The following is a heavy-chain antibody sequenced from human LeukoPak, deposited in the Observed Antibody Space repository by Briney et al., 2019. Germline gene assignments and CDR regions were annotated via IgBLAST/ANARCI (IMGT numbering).Heavy chain of an antibody. CDR1: GFTFSSYW. Sequence: GGSLRLSCAASGFTFSSYWMHWVRQASGKGLVWVSRINSDGSSTSYADSVKGRFTISRDNSKNTLYLQMNSLRAEDTAVYYCVGGSGSRRSVDYWGQGTLVTVSS. J-gene: IGHJ4*02. D-gene: IGHD3-10*01. CDR3: VGGSGSRRSVDY. CDR2: INSDGSST. V-gene: IGHV3-74*01.